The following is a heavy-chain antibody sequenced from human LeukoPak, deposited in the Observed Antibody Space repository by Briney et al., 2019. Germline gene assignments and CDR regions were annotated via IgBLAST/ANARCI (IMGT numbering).Heavy chain of an antibody. CDR2: IYQSGST. J-gene: IGHJ4*02. CDR3: ARVDHLAFDS. CDR1: GGSISSGGYS. Sequence: SQTLSLTCAVAGGSISSGGYSWSWIRQLPGRGLEWVGYIYQSGSTYYNPSLKSRVTISGDRSKNEFSLNLSSVTAADTAVYYCARVDHLAFDSWGQGTLVTVSS. D-gene: IGHD1-14*01. V-gene: IGHV4-30-2*01.